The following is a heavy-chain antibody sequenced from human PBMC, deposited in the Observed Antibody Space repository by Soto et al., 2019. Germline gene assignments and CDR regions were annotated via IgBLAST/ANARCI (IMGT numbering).Heavy chain of an antibody. CDR1: GFTFSDYY. Sequence: GSLRLSCAASGFTFSDYYMSWIRQAPGKGLEWISYISTDSSTIYYADSVKGRFTVSRDNARNSLFLQMNSLRGDDTAVYYCAREREYSGYNYWGLGTLVTVSS. CDR2: ISTDSSTI. V-gene: IGHV3-11*01. D-gene: IGHD5-12*01. CDR3: AREREYSGYNY. J-gene: IGHJ4*02.